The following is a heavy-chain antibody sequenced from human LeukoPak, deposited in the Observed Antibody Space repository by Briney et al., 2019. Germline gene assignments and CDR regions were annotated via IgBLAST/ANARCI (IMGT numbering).Heavy chain of an antibody. V-gene: IGHV4-59*11. CDR3: ARDLVTVAKGFDI. CDR1: AASFSSHY. CDR2: ISYIGST. J-gene: IGHJ3*02. D-gene: IGHD4-17*01. Sequence: SETLSLTCAVSAASFSSHYWTWIRQSPGKGLEWIGYISYIGSTNYNPSLKSRVTISIDTSRNQFSLKLRSVTAADTAVYYCARDLVTVAKGFDIWGQGTMVSVSS.